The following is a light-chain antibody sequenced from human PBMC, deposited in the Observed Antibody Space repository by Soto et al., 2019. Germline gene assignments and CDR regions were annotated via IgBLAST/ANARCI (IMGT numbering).Light chain of an antibody. CDR1: QTINSNY. CDR2: GAS. J-gene: IGKJ1*01. Sequence: EIVLTQSPGTLSLSPGQRATLSCRASQTINSNYLVWFQQKPGQAARLLIYGASSRATGNPDRFSGSGSGTDFTLTISSLEPEDFAVYYCQQCDRSPWTFGQGTKVEIK. V-gene: IGKV3-20*01. CDR3: QQCDRSPWT.